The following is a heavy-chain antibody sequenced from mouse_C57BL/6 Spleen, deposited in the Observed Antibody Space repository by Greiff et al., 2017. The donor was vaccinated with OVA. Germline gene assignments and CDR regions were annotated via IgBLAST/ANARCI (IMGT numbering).Heavy chain of an antibody. CDR2: IDPNSGGT. J-gene: IGHJ2*01. D-gene: IGHD1-1*01. CDR1: GYTFTSYW. CDR3: ARKDITTVAGFDY. Sequence: QVQLQQPGAELVKPGASVKLSCKASGYTFTSYWMHWVKQRPGRGLEWIGRIDPNSGGTNYNEKFKSKATLTVDKPSSTAYMQLSSLTSEDSAVYDCARKDITTVAGFDYWGQGTTLTVSA. V-gene: IGHV1-72*01.